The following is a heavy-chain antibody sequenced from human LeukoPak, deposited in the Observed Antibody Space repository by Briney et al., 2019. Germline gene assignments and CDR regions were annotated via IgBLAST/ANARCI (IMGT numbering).Heavy chain of an antibody. CDR1: GYTFTSYG. Sequence: ASVTVSCKASGYTFTSYGISWVRQAPGQGLEWMGWISAYNGNTNYAQKLQGRVTMTTDTSTSTAYMELRSLRSDDTAVYYCARDLEDIVVVPAARYYYYGMDVWGQGTTVTVSS. D-gene: IGHD2-2*01. V-gene: IGHV1-18*01. J-gene: IGHJ6*02. CDR2: ISAYNGNT. CDR3: ARDLEDIVVVPAARYYYYGMDV.